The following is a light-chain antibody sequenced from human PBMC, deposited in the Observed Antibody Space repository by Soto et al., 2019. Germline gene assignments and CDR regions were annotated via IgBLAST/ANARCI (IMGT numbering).Light chain of an antibody. CDR1: QSVSSSY. CDR3: KQYGSSHPVT. J-gene: IGKJ2*01. CDR2: GAS. Sequence: EIVLTQSPGTLSLSPGERATLSCRASQSVSSSYLAWYQQKPGQAPRLLIYGASSRATGIPDRFSGSGSGTDFTLTISRLEPEDCAVYDCKQYGSSHPVTFGHGTKLEFK. V-gene: IGKV3-20*01.